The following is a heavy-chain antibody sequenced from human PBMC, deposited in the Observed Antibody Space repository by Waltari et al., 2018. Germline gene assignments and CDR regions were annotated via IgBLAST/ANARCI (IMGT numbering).Heavy chain of an antibody. CDR3: AREKYYYDRAGLDY. CDR1: GFPFSSYE. D-gene: IGHD3-22*01. CDR2: ISNSGSTI. V-gene: IGHV3-48*03. J-gene: IGHJ4*02. Sequence: EVQLVESGGGLVQPGGSLRLSCAASGFPFSSYEMNWVRQAPGKGLEWVAHISNSGSTIYYADSVKGRFSISRDDAKNSLYLQMNSLRAEDTAVYYCAREKYYYDRAGLDYWGQGTLVTVSS.